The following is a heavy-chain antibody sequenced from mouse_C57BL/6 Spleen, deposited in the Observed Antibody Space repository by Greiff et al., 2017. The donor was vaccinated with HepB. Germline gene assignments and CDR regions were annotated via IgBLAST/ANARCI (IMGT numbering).Heavy chain of an antibody. Sequence: EVKLMESGPGLVKPSQSLSLTCSVTGYSITSGYYWNWIRQFPGNKLEWMGYISYDGSNNYNPSLKNRIPITRDTSKNQFFLKLNSVTTEDTATYYCAKLEGYWYFDVWGTGTTVTVSS. CDR3: AKLEGYWYFDV. CDR2: ISYDGSN. J-gene: IGHJ1*03. V-gene: IGHV3-6*01. CDR1: GYSITSGYY.